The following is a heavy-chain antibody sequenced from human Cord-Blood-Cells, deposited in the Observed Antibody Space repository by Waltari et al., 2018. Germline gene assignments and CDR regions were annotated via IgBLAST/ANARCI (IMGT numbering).Heavy chain of an antibody. CDR1: GGSISRYY. Sequence: QVQLQESDPGLVKPSETLSLTCTVSGGSISRYYWSWIRQPAGQGLEWIGRIYTSGSTNCNPSLKSRVTMSVDTAKNQFSLKLSSVTAADTAVYYCARLVYSRAGGSENWYFDLWGRGSLVTVSS. D-gene: IGHD2-21*01. CDR2: IYTSGST. V-gene: IGHV4-4*07. J-gene: IGHJ2*01. CDR3: ARLVYSRAGGSENWYFDL.